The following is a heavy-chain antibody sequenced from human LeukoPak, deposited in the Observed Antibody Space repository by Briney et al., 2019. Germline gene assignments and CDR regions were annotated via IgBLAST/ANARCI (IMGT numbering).Heavy chain of an antibody. V-gene: IGHV3-23*01. J-gene: IGHJ3*02. D-gene: IGHD4-17*01. CDR3: ARDPNGDYIGAFDM. CDR1: GFTFTNHV. Sequence: GSLRLSCAASGFTFTNHVMNWVRQAPGKGPEWVSAIRGGGGSAFYADSVKGRFTISRDNSKYTLFLQMNSLRAEDTAVYYCARDPNGDYIGAFDMWGPGTMVTVSS. CDR2: IRGGGGSA.